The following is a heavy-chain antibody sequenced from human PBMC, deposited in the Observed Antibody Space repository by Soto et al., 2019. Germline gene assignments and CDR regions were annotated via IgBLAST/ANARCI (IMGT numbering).Heavy chain of an antibody. CDR2: INPSGGST. J-gene: IGHJ4*02. CDR3: ARDLGGSSSGSYTDY. Sequence: QVQLVQSGAEVKKPGASVKVSCKASGYTFTSYYMHWVRQAPGQGLEWMGIINPSGGSTSYAQKCQGRVTMTSDTSTSTVYMVLSSLRSEDTAVYYCARDLGGSSSGSYTDYCGQGTLVTVAS. CDR1: GYTFTSYY. D-gene: IGHD3-10*01. V-gene: IGHV1-46*01.